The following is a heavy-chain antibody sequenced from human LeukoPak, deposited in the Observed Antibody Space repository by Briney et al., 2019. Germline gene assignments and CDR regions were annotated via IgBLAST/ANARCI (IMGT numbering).Heavy chain of an antibody. D-gene: IGHD6-13*01. J-gene: IGHJ5*02. V-gene: IGHV4-34*01. Sequence: GSLRLSCAASGFTVSSNYMSWVRQPPGKGLEWIGEVNHSGSTNYNPSLKSRVTISVDTSKNQFSLKLSSVTAADTAVYYCARVIIAAAGPCRGFDPWGQGTLVTVSS. CDR3: ARVIIAAAGPCRGFDP. CDR1: GFTVSSNY. CDR2: VNHSGST.